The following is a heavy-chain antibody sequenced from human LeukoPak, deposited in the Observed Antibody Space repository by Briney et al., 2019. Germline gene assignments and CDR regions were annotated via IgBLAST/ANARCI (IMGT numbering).Heavy chain of an antibody. CDR2: ISGSGGTT. Sequence: GGSLRLSCAASGFTFSSYAMSWVRQAPGKGLEWVSAISGSGGTTYYADSVKGRFTISRDNAKNSLYLQMNSLRAEDTAVYYCARAGQQWLAPNAFDIWGQGTMVTVSS. CDR3: ARAGQQWLAPNAFDI. D-gene: IGHD6-19*01. J-gene: IGHJ3*02. CDR1: GFTFSSYA. V-gene: IGHV3-23*01.